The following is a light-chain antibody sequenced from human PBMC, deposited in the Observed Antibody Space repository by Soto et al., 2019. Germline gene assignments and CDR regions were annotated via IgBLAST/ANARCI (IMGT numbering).Light chain of an antibody. J-gene: IGKJ2*01. CDR2: KAS. CDR3: QQYNSYST. Sequence: DILMNQSPSTMSASVGDRVTITCRASQSISSWLAWYQQKPGKAPKLLIYKASSLESGVPSRFSGSGSGTEFTLTISSLQPDDFATYYCQQYNSYSTFGQGTKLEIK. V-gene: IGKV1-5*03. CDR1: QSISSW.